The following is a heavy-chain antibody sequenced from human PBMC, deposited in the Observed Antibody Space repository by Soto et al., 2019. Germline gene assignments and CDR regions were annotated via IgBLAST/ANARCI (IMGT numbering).Heavy chain of an antibody. J-gene: IGHJ4*02. D-gene: IGHD6-19*01. CDR3: ARRSRSSSGWYFLDY. V-gene: IGHV4-59*01. Sequence: QVQLQESGPGLMKPSETLSLTCTVSGGSISSDSWSWIRQSPGKALEWIGYSYYNGVTKYNPSLKSRVTISVDTSQNQFSLRLTSETAADTAVYYCARRSRSSSGWYFLDYWGQGTLVTVSS. CDR1: GGSISSDS. CDR2: SYYNGVT.